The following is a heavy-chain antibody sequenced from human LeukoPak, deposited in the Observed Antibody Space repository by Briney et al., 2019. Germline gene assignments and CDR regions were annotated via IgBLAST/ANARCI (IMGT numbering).Heavy chain of an antibody. CDR3: ATETYSYGYMDV. CDR1: GYTFTSYY. Sequence: GASVKVSCKASGYTFTSYYMHWVRQAPGQGLEWMGIINPSGGSTSYAQKFQGRVTMTRDMSTSTVYMELSSLRSEDTAVYYCATETYSYGYMDVWGKGTTVTVSS. CDR2: INPSGGST. J-gene: IGHJ6*03. D-gene: IGHD5-18*01. V-gene: IGHV1-46*01.